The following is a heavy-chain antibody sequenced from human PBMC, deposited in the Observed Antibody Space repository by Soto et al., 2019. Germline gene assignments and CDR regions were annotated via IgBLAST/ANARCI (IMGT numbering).Heavy chain of an antibody. J-gene: IGHJ6*02. D-gene: IGHD3-3*01. V-gene: IGHV1-24*01. CDR2: FDPEDGET. Sequence: QVQLVQSGAEVKQPGASVKVSCKVSGYTLTELSMHWVRQAPGKGLEWMGGFDPEDGETIYAQKFQGRVTMTEVTSTDTAYMELSSLRSEDTAVYYCATRRGPRTKDYYYYGTDVWGQGTTVTVSS. CDR3: ATRRGPRTKDYYYYGTDV. CDR1: GYTLTELS.